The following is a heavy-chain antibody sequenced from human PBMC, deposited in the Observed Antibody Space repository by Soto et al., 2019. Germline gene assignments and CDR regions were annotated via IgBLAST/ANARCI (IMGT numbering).Heavy chain of an antibody. CDR3: AREVAAAAGPYYFDY. CDR1: GFTFSSYG. J-gene: IGHJ4*02. CDR2: IWYDGSNK. D-gene: IGHD6-13*01. Sequence: GESLKISCAASGFTFSSYGMHWVRQAPGKGLEWVAVIWYDGSNKYYADSVKGRFTISRDNSKNTLYLQMNSLRAEDTAVYYCAREVAAAAGPYYFDYWGQGTLVTVSS. V-gene: IGHV3-33*01.